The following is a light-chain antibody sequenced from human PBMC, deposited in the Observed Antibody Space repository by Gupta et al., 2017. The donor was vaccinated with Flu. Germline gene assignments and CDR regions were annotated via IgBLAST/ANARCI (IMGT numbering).Light chain of an antibody. J-gene: IGKJ4*01. CDR3: QQVSNFPLT. CDR2: TAS. CDR1: QGVGNW. Sequence: DIQVTQSPSSLSAYVGARVTITCRACQGVGNWLAWYQKRPGEAPKLLIYTASNLQRGVPSRFSGSGLGTDFTLNISSLQPEDFATYYCQQVSNFPLTFGGGTKVEIK. V-gene: IGKV1-12*01.